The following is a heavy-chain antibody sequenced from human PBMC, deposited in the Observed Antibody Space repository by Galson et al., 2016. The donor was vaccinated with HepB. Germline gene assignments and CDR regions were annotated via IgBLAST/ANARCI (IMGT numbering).Heavy chain of an antibody. D-gene: IGHD2-2*01. V-gene: IGHV3-30*03. CDR1: GFTFSSYG. CDR3: TRTNGYCTSTRCYGAYYFYGMDV. Sequence: SLRLSCAASGFTFSSYGMHWVRQAPGKGLEWVAVTSYDGSNKYYADSVKGRFTISRDNSKNTLYLQMNSLRSEDTAVYYCTRTNGYCTSTRCYGAYYFYGMDVWGKGTTVTVSS. J-gene: IGHJ6*04. CDR2: TSYDGSNK.